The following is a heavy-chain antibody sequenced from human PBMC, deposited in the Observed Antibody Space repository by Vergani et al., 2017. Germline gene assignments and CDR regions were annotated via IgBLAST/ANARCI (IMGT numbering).Heavy chain of an antibody. V-gene: IGHV3-9*01. CDR1: GFTFDDYA. Sequence: EVQLVESGGGLVQPGRSLRLSCAASGFTFDDYAMHWVRQAPGKGLEWVSGISWNRGSIGYADSVKGRFTISRDNAKNSLYLQMNSLRAEETALYYCAKGYTGYYDVWSVYEALQLDYFDYWGQGTLVTVSS. D-gene: IGHD3-3*01. CDR2: ISWNRGSI. CDR3: AKGYTGYYDVWSVYEALQLDYFDY. J-gene: IGHJ4*02.